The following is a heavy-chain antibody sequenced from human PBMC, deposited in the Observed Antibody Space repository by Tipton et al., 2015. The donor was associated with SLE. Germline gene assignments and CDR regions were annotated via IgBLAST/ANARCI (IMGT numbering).Heavy chain of an antibody. V-gene: IGHV4-59*08. Sequence: TLSLTCTVSGGSISSYYWSWIRQPPGKGLEWIGYIYYSGSTNYNPSLKSRVTISVDTSKNQFSLNLTSVSVADTAVYYCARLPTSPYYFDYWGQGTLVTVSS. CDR3: ARLPTSPYYFDY. CDR2: IYYSGST. D-gene: IGHD3-16*01. J-gene: IGHJ4*02. CDR1: GGSISSYY.